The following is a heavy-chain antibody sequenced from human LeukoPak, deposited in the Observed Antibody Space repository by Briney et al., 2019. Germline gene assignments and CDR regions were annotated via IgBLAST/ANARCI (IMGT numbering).Heavy chain of an antibody. CDR1: GFTLSRYG. CDR2: ISYDGSNK. Sequence: HPGGSLRLSCAASGFTLSRYGMHWVRQAPGKGLEWVVVISYDGSNKYYADPVKGRFTISRDNSKNTLYLQMNSLRAEDTAVYYCAEVHGSMITWSGAFDIWGQGTMVTVSS. V-gene: IGHV3-30*18. D-gene: IGHD3-16*01. J-gene: IGHJ3*02. CDR3: AEVHGSMITWSGAFDI.